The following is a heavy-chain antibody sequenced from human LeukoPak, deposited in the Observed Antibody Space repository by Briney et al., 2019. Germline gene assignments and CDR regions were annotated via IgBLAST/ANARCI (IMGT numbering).Heavy chain of an antibody. D-gene: IGHD2-2*01. V-gene: IGHV3-23*01. J-gene: IGHJ4*02. Sequence: PGGSLRLSCAASGFTFSSYAMSWVRQAPGKGLEWVSAISGSGGSTYYADFVKGRFTISRDNSKNTLYLQMNSLRAEDTAVYYCAKVGGYCSSTSCSDYWGQGTLVTVSS. CDR3: AKVGGYCSSTSCSDY. CDR1: GFTFSSYA. CDR2: ISGSGGST.